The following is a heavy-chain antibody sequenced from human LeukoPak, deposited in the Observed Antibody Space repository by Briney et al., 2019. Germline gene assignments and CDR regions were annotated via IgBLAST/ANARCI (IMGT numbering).Heavy chain of an antibody. D-gene: IGHD3-3*01. CDR2: FDPEDGET. Sequence: GASVKVSCKVSGYTLTELSMHWVRQAPGKGLEWMGGFDPEDGETIYAQKFQGRVTMTEDTSTDTAYMELSSLRSEDTAVYYCATANTIFGVVNRGLTADAFDIWGQGTMVTVSS. CDR1: GYTLTELS. J-gene: IGHJ3*02. CDR3: ATANTIFGVVNRGLTADAFDI. V-gene: IGHV1-24*01.